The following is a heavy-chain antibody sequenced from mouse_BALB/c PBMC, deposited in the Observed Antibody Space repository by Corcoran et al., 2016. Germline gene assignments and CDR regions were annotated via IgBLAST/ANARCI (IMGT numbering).Heavy chain of an antibody. CDR1: GYTFTNYG. CDR2: INTYTGEP. Sequence: QIQLVQSGPELKKPGETVKISCKASGYTFTNYGMNWVKQAPGKGLKWMGWINTYTGEPTYADDFKGRFAFSLETSASTAYLQINNLKNEDMATYFCARGRGYDYDGYYAMDYWGQGTSVTVSS. V-gene: IGHV9-1*02. CDR3: ARGRGYDYDGYYAMDY. D-gene: IGHD2-4*01. J-gene: IGHJ4*01.